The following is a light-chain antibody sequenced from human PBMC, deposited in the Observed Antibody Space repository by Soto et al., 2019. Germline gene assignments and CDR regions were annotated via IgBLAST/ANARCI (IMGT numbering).Light chain of an antibody. Sequence: ASASGSPGQSITISCTGTSSDVGDYNYVSWYQQHPGKAPKLMIYEVSNRPSGVSNRFSGSKSGNTASPTISGLQAEDEAGYYSSSYTSSNTYVFGPGTKVTVL. J-gene: IGLJ1*01. CDR1: SSDVGDYNY. CDR2: EVS. CDR3: SSYTSSNTYV. V-gene: IGLV2-14*01.